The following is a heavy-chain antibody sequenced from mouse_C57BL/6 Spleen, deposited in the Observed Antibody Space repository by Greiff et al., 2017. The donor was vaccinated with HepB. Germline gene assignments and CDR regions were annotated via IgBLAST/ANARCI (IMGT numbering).Heavy chain of an antibody. CDR2: ISDGGSYT. Sequence: EVKLVESGGGLVKPGGSLKLSCAASGFTFSSYAMSWVRQTPEKRLEWVATISDGGSYTYYPDNVKGRFTISRDNAKNNLYLQMSHLKSEDTAMYYCARDSTTGVAYYFDYWGQGTTLTVSS. CDR1: GFTFSSYA. D-gene: IGHD1-1*01. CDR3: ARDSTTGVAYYFDY. J-gene: IGHJ2*01. V-gene: IGHV5-4*01.